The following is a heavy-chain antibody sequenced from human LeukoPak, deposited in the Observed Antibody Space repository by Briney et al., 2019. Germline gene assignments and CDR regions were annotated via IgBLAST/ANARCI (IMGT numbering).Heavy chain of an antibody. J-gene: IGHJ5*02. CDR2: IIPIFGTA. CDR1: GYSFSTYA. D-gene: IGHD2-2*02. Sequence: ASVKVSCKTSGYSFSTYAMHWVRQAPGQRLEWMGGIIPIFGTANYAQKFQGRVTITADKSTSTAYMELSSLRSEDTAVYYCARGEFAYPIVVVPAAIGGDWFDPWGQGTLVTASS. V-gene: IGHV1-69*06. CDR3: ARGEFAYPIVVVPAAIGGDWFDP.